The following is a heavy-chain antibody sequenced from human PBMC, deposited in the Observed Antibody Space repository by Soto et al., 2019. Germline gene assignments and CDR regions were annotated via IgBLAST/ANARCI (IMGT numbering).Heavy chain of an antibody. CDR1: GFSLSTGGVA. D-gene: IGHD2-15*01. CDR2: IYWDDDD. Sequence: QITLKESGPTLVKPTQTLTLTCTFSGFSLSTGGVAVGWIRQPPGKALEWLAHIYWDDDDRYSPSLKSRLTITKDTSKNRVVLTMTNMDPVDTATYYCAHAGGSLGSDWFDPWGLGTLVTVSS. J-gene: IGHJ5*02. CDR3: AHAGGSLGSDWFDP. V-gene: IGHV2-5*02.